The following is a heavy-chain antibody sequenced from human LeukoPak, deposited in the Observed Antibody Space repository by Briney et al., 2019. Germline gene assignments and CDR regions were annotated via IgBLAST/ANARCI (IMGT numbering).Heavy chain of an antibody. CDR2: INSGGSST. V-gene: IGHV3-74*01. CDR3: ARDSGSYRGENWFDP. Sequence: PGGSLRLSCAASGFTFSSYWMHWVRQAPGKGLVWVSRINSGGSSTSYAYSVKGRFTISRDNAKNPLYLQMNSLRAEDTAVYYCARDSGSYRGENWFDPWGQGTLVTVSS. CDR1: GFTFSSYW. J-gene: IGHJ5*02. D-gene: IGHD1-26*01.